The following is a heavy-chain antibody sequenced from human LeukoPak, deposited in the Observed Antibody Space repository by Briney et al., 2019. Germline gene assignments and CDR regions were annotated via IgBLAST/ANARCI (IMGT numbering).Heavy chain of an antibody. CDR2: IRYDGSNK. J-gene: IGHJ3*02. CDR1: GFTFSTYG. V-gene: IGHV3-33*08. CDR3: VRGGYYSNDAFDI. Sequence: GGSLRLFCAASGFTFSTYGMHWVRQAPGKGLEWVAFIRYDGSNKYYADSVKGRFTISRDNSKNTLYLQMSSLRAEDTAVYYCVRGGYYSNDAFDIWGQGTIVTVSS. D-gene: IGHD3-22*01.